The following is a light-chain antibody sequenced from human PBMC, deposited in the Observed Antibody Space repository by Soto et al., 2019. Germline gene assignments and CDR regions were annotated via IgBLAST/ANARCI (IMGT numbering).Light chain of an antibody. CDR1: QNINNNY. Sequence: EIVLTQSPGTLSLSPGGRATLSCRASQNINNNYLALYQHKPVQSPGRRICESSLRATGVPYRFSGSGSGTDFTLTITRLEPDDSAVYYCQQHGISHITFGQGTRLEIK. CDR3: QQHGISHIT. J-gene: IGKJ5*01. V-gene: IGKV3-20*01. CDR2: ESS.